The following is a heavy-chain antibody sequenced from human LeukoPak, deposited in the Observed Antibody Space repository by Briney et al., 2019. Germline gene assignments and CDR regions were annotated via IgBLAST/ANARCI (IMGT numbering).Heavy chain of an antibody. CDR2: ISGSGGST. D-gene: IGHD5-18*01. V-gene: IGHV3-23*01. Sequence: GGSLRLSCAASGFTLSSYAMSWVRQAPGKGLEWVSAISGSGGSTYYADSVKGRFTISRDNSKNTLYLQMNSLKTEDTAVYYCIRDRYSYGYALGEYWGQGTLVTVSS. CDR3: IRDRYSYGYALGEY. J-gene: IGHJ4*02. CDR1: GFTLSSYA.